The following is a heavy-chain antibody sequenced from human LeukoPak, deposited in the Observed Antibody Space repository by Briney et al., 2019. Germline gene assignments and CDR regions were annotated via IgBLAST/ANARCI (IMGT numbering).Heavy chain of an antibody. CDR1: GGSFRGYY. J-gene: IGHJ4*02. D-gene: IGHD3-9*01. CDR2: IKRSGST. V-gene: IGHV4-34*01. Sequence: PSETLSLTCAVYGGSFRGYYWSWIRQPPGKGLEWIGEIKRSGSTNYNPSLKSRVTISVDTSKNQFSLKLSSVTAAGTAVYYCARGDILTGYSYWGQGTLVTVSS. CDR3: ARGDILTGYSY.